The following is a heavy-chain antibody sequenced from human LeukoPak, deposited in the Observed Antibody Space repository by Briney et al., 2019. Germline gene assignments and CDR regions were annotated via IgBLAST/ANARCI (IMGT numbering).Heavy chain of an antibody. CDR2: IYPGDSDT. CDR3: AGAKRFGEDWYFDL. CDR1: GYSFTSYW. V-gene: IGHV5-51*01. Sequence: GESLKISCKGSGYSFTSYWIGWVRQMPGKGLEWMGIIYPGDSDTRHSPSFQGQVTISADKSISTACLQWSSLKASDTAMYYRAGAKRFGEDWYFDLWGRGTLVTVSS. D-gene: IGHD3-10*01. J-gene: IGHJ2*01.